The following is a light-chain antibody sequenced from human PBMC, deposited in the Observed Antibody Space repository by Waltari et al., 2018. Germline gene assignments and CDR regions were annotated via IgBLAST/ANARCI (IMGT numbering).Light chain of an antibody. CDR1: SSNFGTNY. V-gene: IGLV1-51*01. Sequence: QSVLTQPPSVSAAPGQKVTISCSGSSSNFGTNYVAWYQQFPGTAPKLLIYDNNKRPSGIPDRFSGSKSGTSATLGITGLQTGDEADYYCGTWDSSLRGGVFGGGTKLTVL. CDR2: DNN. CDR3: GTWDSSLRGGV. J-gene: IGLJ2*01.